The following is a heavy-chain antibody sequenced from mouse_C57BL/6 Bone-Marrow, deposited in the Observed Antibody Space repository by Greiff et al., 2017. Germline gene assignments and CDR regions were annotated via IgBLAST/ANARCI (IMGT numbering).Heavy chain of an antibody. J-gene: IGHJ2*01. CDR3: SRIALGRGFDY. D-gene: IGHD4-1*01. CDR1: GFSLSTFGMG. Sequence: QVTLKVSGPGLLQPSQTLSLTCSFSGFSLSTFGMGVGWIRQPSGQGLVWLAHIWWDDAKYYHPALKSRPTISEDTSKNRVVLKSANVDTADTATYYCSRIALGRGFDYGGQGTTLTVSS. V-gene: IGHV8-8*01. CDR2: IWWDDAK.